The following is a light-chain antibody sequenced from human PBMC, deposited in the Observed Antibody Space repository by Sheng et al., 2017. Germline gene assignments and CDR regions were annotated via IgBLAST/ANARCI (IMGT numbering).Light chain of an antibody. V-gene: IGLV3-21*02. CDR2: DDS. Sequence: SYVLTQPPSVSVAPGQTARITCGGNNIGSKSVHWYQQKPGQAPCAGRYDDSDRPSGIPERFSGSNSGNTATLTISRVEAGDEADYYCQVWDSSSDHPVFGGGTKLTVL. CDR1: NIGSKS. CDR3: QVWDSSSDHPV. J-gene: IGLJ3*02.